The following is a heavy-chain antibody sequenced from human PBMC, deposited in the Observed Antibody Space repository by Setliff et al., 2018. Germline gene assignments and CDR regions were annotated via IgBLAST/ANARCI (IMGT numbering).Heavy chain of an antibody. CDR1: GGSISSGSYY. CDR3: ARDPGHRSGTWSLDY. Sequence: SETLSLTCAVSGGSISSGSYYWSWIRQPAGKGLEWVGRLHTSGSTNYNPSLKGRVTISVDTSKNQFSLKLNSVTAADTAVYSCARDPGHRSGTWSLDYWGQGTLVTVSS. CDR2: LHTSGST. J-gene: IGHJ4*02. V-gene: IGHV4-61*02.